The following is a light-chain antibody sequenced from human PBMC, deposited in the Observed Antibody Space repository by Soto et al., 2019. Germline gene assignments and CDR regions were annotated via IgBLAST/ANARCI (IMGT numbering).Light chain of an antibody. V-gene: IGLV2-11*01. CDR2: GVS. CDR1: SSDVGGYNY. J-gene: IGLJ1*01. Sequence: QSVLTQPRSVSGSPGQPVTISCTGTSSDVGGYNYVSWFQQHPGKAPKLIIYGVSKRPSGVPDRFSGSKSGNTASLTISGLQAEDDADYYCCSYAGGFYVFGTGTKVTVL. CDR3: CSYAGGFYV.